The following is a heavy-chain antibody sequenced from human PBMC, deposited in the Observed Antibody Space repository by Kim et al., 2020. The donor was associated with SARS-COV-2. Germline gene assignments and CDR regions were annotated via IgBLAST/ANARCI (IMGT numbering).Heavy chain of an antibody. Sequence: GGSPRLSCVASGFTFDTYAMSWVRQAPGKGLEWVSVISGGAVNKFYADSVRGRFTISRDNSKNTLYLQMNRLRDEDTALYYCAKMVIMDGYNYFYYYAM. V-gene: IGHV3-23*01. CDR2: ISGGAVNK. J-gene: IGHJ6*01. CDR3: AKMVIMDGYNYFYYYAM. D-gene: IGHD2-21*01. CDR1: GFTFDTYA.